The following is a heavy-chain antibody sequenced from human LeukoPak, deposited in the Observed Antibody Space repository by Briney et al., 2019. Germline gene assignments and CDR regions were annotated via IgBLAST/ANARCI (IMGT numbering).Heavy chain of an antibody. CDR2: IKQDGSEK. Sequence: AGGSLRLSCAASGFAFSSYWMSWVRQAPGKGLEWVANIKQDGSEKYYVDSVKGRFTISRDNAKNSLYLQMNSLRAEDTAVYYCARDGKYSSSPKGDYWGQGTLVTVSS. CDR3: ARDGKYSSSPKGDY. D-gene: IGHD6-6*01. V-gene: IGHV3-7*01. J-gene: IGHJ4*02. CDR1: GFAFSSYW.